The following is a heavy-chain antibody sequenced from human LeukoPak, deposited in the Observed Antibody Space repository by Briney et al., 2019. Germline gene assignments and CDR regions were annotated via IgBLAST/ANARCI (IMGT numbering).Heavy chain of an antibody. J-gene: IGHJ6*02. CDR3: ASGIAVAGIGLDV. CDR1: GHSFTSYW. V-gene: IGHV5-51*01. CDR2: IYPGDSDT. Sequence: GESLKISCKGSGHSFTSYWIGWVRQMPGKGLEWMGIIYPGDSDTRYSPSFQGQVTISADKSISTAYLQWSSLRASDTAMYYCASGIAVAGIGLDVWGQGTTVTVSS. D-gene: IGHD6-19*01.